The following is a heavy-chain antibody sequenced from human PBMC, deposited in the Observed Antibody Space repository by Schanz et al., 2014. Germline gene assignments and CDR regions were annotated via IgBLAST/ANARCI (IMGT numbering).Heavy chain of an antibody. Sequence: QVQLVESGGGVVQFGRSLRLSCVASGFTFSSYGMNWVRQDPGKGLEWVAVIWYDENNKYYADSVKGRFTMSRDNSKNTLYLQMNSLRAEDTAVYYCARANYRRKINFDYWGRGTLVTVSS. CDR3: ARANYRRKINFDY. D-gene: IGHD3-10*01. CDR1: GFTFSSYG. CDR2: IWYDENNK. J-gene: IGHJ4*02. V-gene: IGHV3-33*01.